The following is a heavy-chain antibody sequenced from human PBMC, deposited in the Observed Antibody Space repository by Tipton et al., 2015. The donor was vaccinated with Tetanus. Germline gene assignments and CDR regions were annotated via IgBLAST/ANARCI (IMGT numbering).Heavy chain of an antibody. V-gene: IGHV3-21*01. J-gene: IGHJ5*01. D-gene: IGHD5-18*01. Sequence: SLRLSCAASGFTFSSYWMNWVRQAPGKGLEWVSSISGGSDYMYYGDSVRGRFTISRDNAKNSLFLQMNSLRAEDTAVYYCARQRVAYSSTWYDSWGQGTLVTVSS. CDR1: GFTFSSYW. CDR2: ISGGSDYM. CDR3: ARQRVAYSSTWYDS.